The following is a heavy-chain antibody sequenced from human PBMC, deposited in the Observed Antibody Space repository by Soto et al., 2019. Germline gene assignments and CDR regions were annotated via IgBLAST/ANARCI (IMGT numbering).Heavy chain of an antibody. V-gene: IGHV4-59*12. CDR1: AGSISTYY. D-gene: IGHD6-13*01. CDR2: INYSGTT. J-gene: IGHJ6*02. CDR3: ARVGKGAVGSMTSYYFGLDV. Sequence: PSETLSLTCTVSAGSISTYYWSWIRQAPGKGPEWIGYINYSGTTNYNPSLKSRITMSVDTSQNQFSLKMRSVTAADTAVYYCARVGKGAVGSMTSYYFGLDVWGQGTMVTVSS.